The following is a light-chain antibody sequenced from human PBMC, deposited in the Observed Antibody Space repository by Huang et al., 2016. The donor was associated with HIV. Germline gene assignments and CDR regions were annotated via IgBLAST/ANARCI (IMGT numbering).Light chain of an antibody. J-gene: IGKJ5*01. CDR3: QQYHYWPPVT. V-gene: IGKV3-15*01. CDR2: GAS. CDR1: QSVTNN. Sequence: EIVMTQSPATLSVSPGERVTLSCRASQSVTNNLAWYQPKPGPAPRLLIYGASSRATEIPARFSGSGSGTEFTLTISSLQSEDFGVYYCQQYHYWPPVTFGQGTRLEMK.